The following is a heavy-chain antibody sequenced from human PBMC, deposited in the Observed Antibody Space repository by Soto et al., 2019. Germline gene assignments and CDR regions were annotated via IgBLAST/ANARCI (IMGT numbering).Heavy chain of an antibody. J-gene: IGHJ4*02. CDR2: ISAYNGNT. CDR3: ARVSDYIWGSYRHGDDLDY. V-gene: IGHV1-18*01. CDR1: GYTFTSYG. D-gene: IGHD3-16*02. Sequence: QVQLVQSGAEVKKPGASEKVSCKASGYTFTSYGISWVRQAPGQGLEWMGWISAYNGNTNYAQKLQGRVTMTTDTSTSTAYMELRSLRSDDTAVYYCARVSDYIWGSYRHGDDLDYWGQGTLVTVSS.